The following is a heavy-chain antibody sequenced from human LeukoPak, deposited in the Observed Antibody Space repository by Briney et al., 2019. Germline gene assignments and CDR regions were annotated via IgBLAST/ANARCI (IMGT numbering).Heavy chain of an antibody. J-gene: IGHJ5*02. V-gene: IGHV3-53*01. CDR3: ARRRDPAAGTNWFDP. Sequence: GGPLRLSCAASGFTVSSNYMSWVRQAPGKGLEWVSVIYSGGSTYYADSVKGRFTISRDNSKNTLYLQMNSLRAEDTAVYYCARRRDPAAGTNWFDPWGQGTLVTVSS. CDR1: GFTVSSNY. CDR2: IYSGGST. D-gene: IGHD6-13*01.